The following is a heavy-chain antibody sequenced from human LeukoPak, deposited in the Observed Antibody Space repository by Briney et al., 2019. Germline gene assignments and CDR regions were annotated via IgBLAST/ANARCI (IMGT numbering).Heavy chain of an antibody. Sequence: ASVKVSCKASGYSFTSYYMHWVRQAPGQGLEWMGLINPSGSSTTYAQKFQGRVTMTRDTSTSTVYMELSSLRSEDTAVYYCARARWSAYSGSYLVLDYWGQGTLVTVSS. CDR2: INPSGSST. CDR3: ARARWSAYSGSYLVLDY. D-gene: IGHD1-26*01. J-gene: IGHJ4*02. V-gene: IGHV1-46*01. CDR1: GYSFTSYY.